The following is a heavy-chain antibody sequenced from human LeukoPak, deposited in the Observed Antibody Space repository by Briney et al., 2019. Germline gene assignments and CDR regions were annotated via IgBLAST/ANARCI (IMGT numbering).Heavy chain of an antibody. CDR1: GFTFRGYG. D-gene: IGHD5-18*01. V-gene: IGHV3-30*03. J-gene: IGHJ5*02. CDR3: ARDRHSYGFTLAA. CDR2: ISYDGNAK. Sequence: PGQSLRLSCEASGFTFRGYGMHWVRQSPGKGLEWVAVISYDGNAKAFADSVKGRFIISRENPKNTLFLKMNSLRPEDTGLYYCARDRHSYGFTLAAWGQGTPVIASS.